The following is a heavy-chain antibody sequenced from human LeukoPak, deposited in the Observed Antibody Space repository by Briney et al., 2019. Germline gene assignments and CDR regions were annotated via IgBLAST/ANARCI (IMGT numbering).Heavy chain of an antibody. CDR2: IYHSGST. Sequence: PSETLSLTCAVSGYSISSGYYWGWIRQPPGKGLEWIGSIYHSGSTYYNPSLKSRVTISVDTSKNQFSLKLCSVTAADTAVYYCARHAYSNYLLDYWGQGTLVTVSS. D-gene: IGHD4-11*01. CDR3: ARHAYSNYLLDY. V-gene: IGHV4-38-2*01. J-gene: IGHJ4*02. CDR1: GYSISSGYY.